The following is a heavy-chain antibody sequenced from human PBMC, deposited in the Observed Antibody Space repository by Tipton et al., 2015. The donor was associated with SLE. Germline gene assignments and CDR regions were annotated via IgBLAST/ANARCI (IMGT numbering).Heavy chain of an antibody. CDR3: ARAKDWEDGFDV. CDR2: ISYSGST. Sequence: TLSLTCTVSGDTISDHYWSWIRQPPGKGLEWIGYISYSGSTNYSPSLKSRVTISLDTSKTQFSLTVFSVTAADTALYFCARAKDWEDGFDVWGQGTMVTVSA. D-gene: IGHD3-9*01. CDR1: GDTISDHY. V-gene: IGHV4-59*11. J-gene: IGHJ3*01.